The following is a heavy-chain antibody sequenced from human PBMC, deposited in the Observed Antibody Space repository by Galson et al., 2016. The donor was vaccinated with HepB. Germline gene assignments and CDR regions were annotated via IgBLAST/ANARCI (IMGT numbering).Heavy chain of an antibody. CDR1: GGSIRSYY. D-gene: IGHD6-6*01. CDR3: ARVGLVLNFDC. Sequence: LSLTCTVSGGSIRSYYWSWIRQPPGKGLEWIGYIYYSGSTNYTPSLKSRVTISIDTSKNQFSLKLSSVTAADTAVYYCARVGLVLNFDCWGQGTLVSVSS. J-gene: IGHJ4*02. V-gene: IGHV4-59*01. CDR2: IYYSGST.